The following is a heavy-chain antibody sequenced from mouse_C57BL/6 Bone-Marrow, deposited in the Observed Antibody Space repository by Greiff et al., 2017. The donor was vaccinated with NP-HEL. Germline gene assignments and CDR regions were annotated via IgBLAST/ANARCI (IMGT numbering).Heavy chain of an antibody. J-gene: IGHJ4*01. CDR2: IYPGSGST. V-gene: IGHV1-55*01. D-gene: IGHD2-2*01. Sequence: QVQLQQPGAELVKPGASVKMSCKASGYTFTSYWITWVKQRPGQGLEWIGDIYPGSGSTNYNEKFKSKATLTVDTSSSTAYMQLSSLTSEDSAVYYCARDRGYYCAMDYWGQGTSVTVSS. CDR3: ARDRGYYCAMDY. CDR1: GYTFTSYW.